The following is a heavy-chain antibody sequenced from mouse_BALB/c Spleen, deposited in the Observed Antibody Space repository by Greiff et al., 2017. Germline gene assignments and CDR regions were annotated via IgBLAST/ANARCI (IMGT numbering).Heavy chain of an antibody. V-gene: IGHV5-4*02. CDR1: GFTFSDYY. CDR3: ARGGTTVVSFYYYAMDY. J-gene: IGHJ4*01. D-gene: IGHD1-1*01. CDR2: ISDGGSYT. Sequence: DVHLVESGGGLVKPGGSLKLSCAASGFTFSDYYMYWVRQTPEKRLEWVATISDGGSYTYYPDSVKGRFTISRDNAKNNLYLQMSSLKSEDTAMYYCARGGTTVVSFYYYAMDYWGQGTSVTVSS.